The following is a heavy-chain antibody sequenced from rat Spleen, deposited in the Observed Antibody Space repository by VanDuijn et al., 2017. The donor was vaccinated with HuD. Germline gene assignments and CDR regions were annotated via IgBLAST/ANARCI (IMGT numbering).Heavy chain of an antibody. Sequence: EVQLVESGGGLVQPGRSLKLSCAASGFTFSDYAMAWVRQAPKKGLEWVATIIYDGSSTYYRDSVKGRFTNSRDNAKSTLYLQMGSLRSEYTATYYCARRDYYSAFFDYWGQGVMVTVSS. J-gene: IGHJ2*01. V-gene: IGHV5-17*01. CDR2: IIYDGSST. CDR1: GFTFSDYA. CDR3: ARRDYYSAFFDY. D-gene: IGHD1-1*01.